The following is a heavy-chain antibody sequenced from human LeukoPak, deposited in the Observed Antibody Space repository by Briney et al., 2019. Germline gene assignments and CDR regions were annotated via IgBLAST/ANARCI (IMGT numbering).Heavy chain of an antibody. J-gene: IGHJ4*02. CDR1: RFTLSTYW. CDR2: ISFDGSNK. V-gene: IGHV3-30*18. CDR3: AKDGHQYYYQSGYYGSPLDY. D-gene: IGHD3-3*01. Sequence: GGSLRLSCAASRFTLSTYWMSWVRQAPGKGLEWVALISFDGSNKYYADSVKGRFTISRDNSKNTLYLQMNSLRAEDTAVYYCAKDGHQYYYQSGYYGSPLDYWGQGTLVTVSS.